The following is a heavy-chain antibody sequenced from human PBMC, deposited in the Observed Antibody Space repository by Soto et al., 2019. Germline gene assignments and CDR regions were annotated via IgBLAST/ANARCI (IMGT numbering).Heavy chain of an antibody. CDR2: ISYDGSNK. V-gene: IGHV3-30-3*01. J-gene: IGHJ4*02. Sequence: QVQLVESGGGVVQPGRSLRLSCAASGFTFSSYAMHWVSQAPGKGLEWVAVISYDGSNKYYADSVKGRFTISRDNSKNTLYLQMNSLRAEDTAVYYCARDGLLGFFDSWGQGTLVTVSS. CDR1: GFTFSSYA. CDR3: ARDGLLGFFDS. D-gene: IGHD3-16*01.